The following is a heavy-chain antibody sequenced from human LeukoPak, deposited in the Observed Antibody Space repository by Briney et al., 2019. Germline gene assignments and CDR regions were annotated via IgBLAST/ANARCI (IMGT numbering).Heavy chain of an antibody. CDR2: IIPILGIA. J-gene: IGHJ6*02. Sequence: GASVKVSCKASGGTFSSYAISWVRQAPGQGLEWMGRIIPILGIANYAQKFQGRVTITADKSTSTAYMELSSLRSEDTAVYYCARDQVGQQLTFGSYYYYGMDVWGQGTTVTASS. CDR3: ARDQVGQQLTFGSYYYYGMDV. CDR1: GGTFSSYA. D-gene: IGHD6-13*01. V-gene: IGHV1-69*04.